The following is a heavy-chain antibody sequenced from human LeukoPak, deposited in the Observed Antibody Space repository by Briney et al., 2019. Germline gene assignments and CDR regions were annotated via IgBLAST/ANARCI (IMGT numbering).Heavy chain of an antibody. CDR3: ARGDGLTGTTAYGFDP. CDR1: GYTFTRYG. Sequence: ASVKVSCKASGYTFTRYGISWVRQAPGQGLEWMGWISAYNGDTNYAQKVQGRVTMTTDTSTSTAYMELRSLRSDDTAVYYCARGDGLTGTTAYGFDPWGQGTLVTVSS. V-gene: IGHV1-18*01. CDR2: ISAYNGDT. J-gene: IGHJ5*02. D-gene: IGHD1-20*01.